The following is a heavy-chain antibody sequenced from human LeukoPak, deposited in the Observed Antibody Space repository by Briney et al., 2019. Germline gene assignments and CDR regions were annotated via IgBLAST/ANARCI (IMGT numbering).Heavy chain of an antibody. Sequence: GGSLRLSCAASGFTFSSYAMHWVRQAPGKGLEWVAVISYDGSNKYYADSVKGRFTISRDNSKNTLYLQMNSLRAEDTAVYYRARDRDCSSTSCYGWVYYYYYGMDVWGQGTTVTVSS. CDR3: ARDRDCSSTSCYGWVYYYYYGMDV. D-gene: IGHD2-2*01. CDR1: GFTFSSYA. CDR2: ISYDGSNK. V-gene: IGHV3-30*04. J-gene: IGHJ6*02.